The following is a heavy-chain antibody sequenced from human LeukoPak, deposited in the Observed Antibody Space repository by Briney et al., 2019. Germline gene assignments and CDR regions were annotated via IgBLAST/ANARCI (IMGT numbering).Heavy chain of an antibody. CDR1: GFTFSSYG. CDR2: MWYDGSNK. CDR3: AREGFFQKTLDY. Sequence: PGGSLRLSCAASGFTFSSYGMHWVRQAPGKGLEWVAVMWYDGSNKYYADSVKGRFTISRDNAKNSLYLQMYSLRAEDTAVYYCAREGFFQKTLDYWGQGTLVIVSS. V-gene: IGHV3-33*01. D-gene: IGHD3-10*01. J-gene: IGHJ4*02.